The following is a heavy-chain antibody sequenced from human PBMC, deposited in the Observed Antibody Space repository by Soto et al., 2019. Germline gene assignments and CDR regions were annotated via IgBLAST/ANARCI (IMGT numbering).Heavy chain of an antibody. V-gene: IGHV1-69*13. Sequence: SVKVSCTASGGTFSSYAISWVRQAPGQGLEWMGGIIPIFGTANYAQKFQGRVTITADESTSTAYMELSSLRSEDTAVYYCARNKGYSSSWYWFDPWGQGTLVTVSS. CDR1: GGTFSSYA. D-gene: IGHD6-13*01. J-gene: IGHJ5*02. CDR3: ARNKGYSSSWYWFDP. CDR2: IIPIFGTA.